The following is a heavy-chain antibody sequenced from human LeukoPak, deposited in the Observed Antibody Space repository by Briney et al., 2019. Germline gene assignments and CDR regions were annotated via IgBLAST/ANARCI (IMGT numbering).Heavy chain of an antibody. CDR3: ARDHHRRLYDSQARDTFDI. J-gene: IGHJ3*02. D-gene: IGHD3-22*01. CDR2: ISSSSSPI. CDR1: GFTFSSYS. V-gene: IGHV3-48*01. Sequence: GGSLRLSCAASGFTFSSYSMNWVRQAPGKGLEWVSSISSSSSPIYYADSVKGRFAISRDNAKNSLYLQMNSLRAEDTAVYYCARDHHRRLYDSQARDTFDIWGQGTMVTVSS.